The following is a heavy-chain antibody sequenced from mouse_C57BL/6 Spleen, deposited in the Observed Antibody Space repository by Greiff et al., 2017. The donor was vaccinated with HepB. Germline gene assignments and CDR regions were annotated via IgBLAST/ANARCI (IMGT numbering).Heavy chain of an antibody. CDR1: GYTFTSYW. V-gene: IGHV1-64*01. CDR2: IHPNSGST. D-gene: IGHD2-10*02. CDR3: ARNGYGNTGAY. Sequence: QVQLQQPGAELVKPGASVKLSCKASGYTFTSYWMHWVKQRPGQGLEWIGMIHPNSGSTNYNEKFKSKATLTVDKSSSTAYMQLSSLTSEDSAVYYCARNGYGNTGAYWGQGTLVTVSA. J-gene: IGHJ3*01.